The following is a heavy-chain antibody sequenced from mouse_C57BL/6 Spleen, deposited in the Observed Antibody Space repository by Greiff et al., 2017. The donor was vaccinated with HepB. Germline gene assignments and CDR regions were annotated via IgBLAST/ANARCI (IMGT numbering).Heavy chain of an antibody. D-gene: IGHD1-1*02. Sequence: EVQVVESEGGLVQPGSSMKLSCTASGFTFSDYYMAWVRQVPEKGLEWVANINYDGSSTYYLDSLKSRFIISRDNAKNILYLQMSSLKSEDTATYYCARDVVGYFDVWGTGTTVTVSS. CDR1: GFTFSDYY. V-gene: IGHV5-16*01. CDR3: ARDVVGYFDV. CDR2: INYDGSST. J-gene: IGHJ1*03.